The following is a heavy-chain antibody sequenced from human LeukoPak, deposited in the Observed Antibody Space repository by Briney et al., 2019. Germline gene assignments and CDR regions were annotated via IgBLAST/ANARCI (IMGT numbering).Heavy chain of an antibody. CDR3: TRGSIAYYYMDV. V-gene: IGHV4-59*01. Sequence: PSETLSLTCTVSGGSISSYYWCWIRQPPAKGLEGTGNIYYSGSPNYNPSLKSRVTISVDTSKHQFSLKLSSVTAADTAVYYCTRGSIAYYYMDVWGKGTTVTISS. CDR1: GGSISSYY. D-gene: IGHD3-22*01. CDR2: IYYSGSP. J-gene: IGHJ6*03.